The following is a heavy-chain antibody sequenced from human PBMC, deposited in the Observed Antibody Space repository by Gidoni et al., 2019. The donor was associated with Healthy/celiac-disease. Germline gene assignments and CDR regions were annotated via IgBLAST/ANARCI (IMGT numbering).Heavy chain of an antibody. CDR2: IYYSGST. Sequence: QVQLQESGPGLVKPSQTLSLTCTVSGGSISRGGYSWSWIRQHPGKGLEWIGYIYYSGSTYYNPSLKSRVTISVDTSKNQFSLKLSSVTAADTAVYYCARASRIAVAGTNNGLLDYWGQGTLVTVSS. J-gene: IGHJ4*02. CDR1: GGSISRGGYS. D-gene: IGHD6-19*01. V-gene: IGHV4-31*03. CDR3: ARASRIAVAGTNNGLLDY.